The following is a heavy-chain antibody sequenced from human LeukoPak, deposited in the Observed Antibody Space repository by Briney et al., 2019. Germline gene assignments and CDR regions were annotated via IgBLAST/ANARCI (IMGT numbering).Heavy chain of an antibody. CDR1: GFTFDDYA. CDR3: AADYYDSSGYYDHDAFDI. CDR2: ISWNSGSI. J-gene: IGHJ3*02. Sequence: LAGGSLRLSCAASGFTFDDYAMHWVRQAPGKGLEWVSGISWNSGSIGYADSVKGRFTISRDNAKNSLYLQMNSLRAEDTALYYCAADYYDSSGYYDHDAFDIWGQGTMVTVSS. V-gene: IGHV3-9*01. D-gene: IGHD3-22*01.